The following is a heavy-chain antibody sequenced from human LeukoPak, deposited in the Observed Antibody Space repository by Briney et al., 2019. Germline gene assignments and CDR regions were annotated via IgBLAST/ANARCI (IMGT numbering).Heavy chain of an antibody. CDR3: ARGGGLDV. CDR2: ISSQSSYI. J-gene: IGHJ6*02. Sequence: AGGSLRLSCAASGFTFSSYSMNWVRQAPGKGLEWVSSISSQSSYIHYADSVKGRFTISRDNAKNSLYLQMSNLRAEDTAVYFCARGGGLDVWGQGATVTVSS. D-gene: IGHD3-16*01. V-gene: IGHV3-21*04. CDR1: GFTFSSYS.